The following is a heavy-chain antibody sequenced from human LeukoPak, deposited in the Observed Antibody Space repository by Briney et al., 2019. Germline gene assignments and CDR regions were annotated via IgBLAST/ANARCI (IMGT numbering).Heavy chain of an antibody. D-gene: IGHD6-13*01. J-gene: IGHJ1*01. V-gene: IGHV3-23*01. CDR2: ISGSGGST. CDR1: GFTFSGYA. Sequence: KSGGSLRLSCAASGFTFSGYAMSWVRQAPGKGLEWVSAISGSGGSTYYADSVKGRFTISRDNSKNTLYLQMNSLRAEDTAVYYCAKGQQLVRSLPYFQHWGQGTLVTVSS. CDR3: AKGQQLVRSLPYFQH.